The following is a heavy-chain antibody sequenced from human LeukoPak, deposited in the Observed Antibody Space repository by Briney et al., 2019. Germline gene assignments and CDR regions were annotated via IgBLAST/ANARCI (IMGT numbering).Heavy chain of an antibody. CDR1: EYCFSSFW. V-gene: IGHV5-10-1*01. CDR3: ARGLYSGYYMSGY. J-gene: IGHJ4*02. D-gene: IGHD5-12*01. CDR2: IAPFDSTT. Sequence: GESMSFSCAGSEYCFSSFWINWVRQMPGKGLEWMGTIAPFDSTTNYSPSLEGHVSISADKSMSTAYLQWTSLKASDTAIYYCARGLYSGYYMSGYWGQGTRVSVSS.